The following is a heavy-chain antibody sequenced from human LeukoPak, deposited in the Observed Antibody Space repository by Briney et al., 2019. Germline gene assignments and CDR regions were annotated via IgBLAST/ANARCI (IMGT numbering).Heavy chain of an antibody. CDR3: AREWYALSMDYFYYYMDL. Sequence: PSETLSLTCTVSGGSISSYYWSWIRQPAGQGLEWIGRIYTSGSTYYNPSLKSRVTMSVDTSKNQFSLKLSSVTAADTAVYYCAREWYALSMDYFYYYMDLWGKGTTVTVSS. CDR2: IYTSGST. J-gene: IGHJ6*03. CDR1: GGSISSYY. D-gene: IGHD2-15*01. V-gene: IGHV4-4*07.